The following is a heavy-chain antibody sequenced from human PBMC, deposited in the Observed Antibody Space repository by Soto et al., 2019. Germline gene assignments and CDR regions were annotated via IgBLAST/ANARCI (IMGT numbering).Heavy chain of an antibody. V-gene: IGHV1-3*01. D-gene: IGHD5-18*01. J-gene: IGHJ4*02. CDR3: ARGLNGYLYYFDY. CDR2: INAGNGNT. CDR1: GYTFSSYA. Sequence: ASVKVSCKASGYTFSSYAMNWVRQAPGQRLEWMGWINAGNGNTKYSQKFQGRVTITRDTSASTAYMELSSLRSEDTAVYYCARGLNGYLYYFDYWGQGTLVTVSS.